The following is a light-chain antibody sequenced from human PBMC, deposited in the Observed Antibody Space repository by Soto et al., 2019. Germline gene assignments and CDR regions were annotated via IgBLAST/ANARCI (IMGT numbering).Light chain of an antibody. CDR2: HVS. J-gene: IGLJ1*01. V-gene: IGLV2-14*01. Sequence: QSALTQPASVSGSPGQSNTISCTGTSSDVGGYNYVSWYQQHPGKATKLMIYHVSNRPSGVSNRFSGSKSDNTASLTISGLQSEDEADYYCNSYTSSSTYVFGTGTKVTVL. CDR1: SSDVGGYNY. CDR3: NSYTSSSTYV.